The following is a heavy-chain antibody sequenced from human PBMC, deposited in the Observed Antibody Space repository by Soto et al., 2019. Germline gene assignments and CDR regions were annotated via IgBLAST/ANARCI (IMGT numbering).Heavy chain of an antibody. CDR2: FDPEDGET. V-gene: IGHV1-24*01. Sequence: ASVKVSCKVSGYTLTELSMHWVRQTRGKGLEWMGGFDPEDGETIYAQKFQGRVTMTEDTSTDTAHMELSSLRSEDTAVYYCATGYYDLLTVSEGYYYYGMDVWGQGTTVTVSS. CDR3: ATGYYDLLTVSEGYYYYGMDV. J-gene: IGHJ6*02. D-gene: IGHD3-9*01. CDR1: GYTLTELS.